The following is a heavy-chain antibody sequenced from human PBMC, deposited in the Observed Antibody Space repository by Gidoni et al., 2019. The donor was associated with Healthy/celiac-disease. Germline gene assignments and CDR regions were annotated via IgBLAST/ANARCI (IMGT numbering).Heavy chain of an antibody. J-gene: IGHJ4*02. V-gene: IGHV3-21*01. D-gene: IGHD2-2*01. CDR1: GFTFSSYS. Sequence: EVQLGEAVRGLVKPVGSLRLSCPAAGFTFSSYSMNWVRQAPGQGLEWVSSISSSSSYIYYADSVKGRFTLSRDNAKNSLYLQRNSLRAEDTAVYYCARASAYGFAGYWGQGTLVTVS. CDR3: ARASAYGFAGY. CDR2: ISSSSSYI.